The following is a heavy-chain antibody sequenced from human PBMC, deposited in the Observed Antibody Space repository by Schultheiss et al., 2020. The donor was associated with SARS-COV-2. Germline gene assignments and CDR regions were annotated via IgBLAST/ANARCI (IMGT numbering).Heavy chain of an antibody. Sequence: SETLSLTCAVSGYSISSGYYWGWIRQPPGKGLEWIGEINHSGSTNYNPSLKSRVTISVDTSKNQFSLKLSSVTAADTAVYYCARGLGYGGNSARDYWGQGTLVTVSS. CDR3: ARGLGYGGNSARDY. CDR1: GYSISSGYY. CDR2: INHSGST. V-gene: IGHV4-38-2*01. D-gene: IGHD4-23*01. J-gene: IGHJ4*02.